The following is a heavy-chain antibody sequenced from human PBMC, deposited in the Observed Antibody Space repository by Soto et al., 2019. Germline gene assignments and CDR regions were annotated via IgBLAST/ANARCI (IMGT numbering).Heavy chain of an antibody. CDR2: IYYSGST. J-gene: IGHJ6*02. CDR3: ARIRGSWYPLYYYYGMDV. Sequence: SETLSLTCTVSGGSISSSSYYWGWIRQPPGKGLEWIGSIYYSGSTYYNPSLKSRVTISVDTSKNQFSLRLSSVTAADTAVYYCARIRGSWYPLYYYYGMDVWGQGTTVTVS. D-gene: IGHD6-13*01. CDR1: GGSISSSSYY. V-gene: IGHV4-39*01.